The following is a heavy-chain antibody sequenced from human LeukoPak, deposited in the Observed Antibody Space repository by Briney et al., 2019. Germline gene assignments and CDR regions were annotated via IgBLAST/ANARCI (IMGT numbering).Heavy chain of an antibody. J-gene: IGHJ4*02. CDR1: GFSFSAYA. CDR2: IWYDGINK. Sequence: GGSLRLSCAASGFSFSAYAMYWVRQAPGKGPEWVALIWYDGINKYYGDSVKGRFTISRDNSKNMLYLQMNSLRAEDTAVYYCVKTGSGWYGDYWGQGARVTVSS. V-gene: IGHV3-30*02. D-gene: IGHD6-13*01. CDR3: VKTGSGWYGDY.